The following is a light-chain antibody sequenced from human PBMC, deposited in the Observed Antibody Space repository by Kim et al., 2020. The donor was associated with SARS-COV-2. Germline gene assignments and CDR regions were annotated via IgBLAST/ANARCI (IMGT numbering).Light chain of an antibody. Sequence: DIQMTQSPSSLSASVGDRVTITCRASQSISSYLNWYQQKPGKAPKLLIYAASSLQSGVPSRFSGSGSGTDFTLTIRSLQPVDFATYYCQQSYSTPSFGQGTKVDIK. CDR2: AAS. CDR1: QSISSY. J-gene: IGKJ1*01. CDR3: QQSYSTPS. V-gene: IGKV1-39*01.